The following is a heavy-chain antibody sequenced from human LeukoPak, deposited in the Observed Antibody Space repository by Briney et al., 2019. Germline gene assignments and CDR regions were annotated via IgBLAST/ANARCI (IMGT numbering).Heavy chain of an antibody. CDR3: AKTSELLLGIDY. CDR1: GFTFSSYA. D-gene: IGHD3-16*01. V-gene: IGHV3-23*01. J-gene: IGHJ4*02. Sequence: PGGSLRLSCAASGFTFSSYAMSWVRQAPGKGLEWVSSISGSGGSTYYADSVKGRFTISRDNSKNTLYLQMNSLRAEDTAVYYCAKTSELLLGIDYWGQGTLVTVSS. CDR2: ISGSGGST.